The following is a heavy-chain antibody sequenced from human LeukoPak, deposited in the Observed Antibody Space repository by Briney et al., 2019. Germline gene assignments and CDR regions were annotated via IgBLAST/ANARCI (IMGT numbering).Heavy chain of an antibody. D-gene: IGHD3-22*01. CDR1: GFTFSSFE. V-gene: IGHV3-48*03. CDR2: ISSSGNTI. Sequence: GGSLRLSCAASGFTFSSFEINWVRQAPGKGLEWISYISSSGNTIYYADSVKGRFSISRDNAKNSLYLQMNSLRAEDTAVYYCARGSGYLAYWGQGTLVTVSS. CDR3: ARGSGYLAY. J-gene: IGHJ4*02.